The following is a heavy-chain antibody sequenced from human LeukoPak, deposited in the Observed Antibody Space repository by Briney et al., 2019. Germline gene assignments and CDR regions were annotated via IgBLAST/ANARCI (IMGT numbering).Heavy chain of an antibody. CDR3: ARAARLMPYNWFDP. Sequence: SETLSLTCTVSGGSISSYYWSWIRQPPGKGLEWIGYIYYSGSTNYNPSLKSRVTISVDTSKNQFSLKLSSVTAADTAVYYCARAARLMPYNWFDPWGQGTLVTVSS. J-gene: IGHJ5*02. D-gene: IGHD2-2*01. CDR2: IYYSGST. CDR1: GGSISSYY. V-gene: IGHV4-59*01.